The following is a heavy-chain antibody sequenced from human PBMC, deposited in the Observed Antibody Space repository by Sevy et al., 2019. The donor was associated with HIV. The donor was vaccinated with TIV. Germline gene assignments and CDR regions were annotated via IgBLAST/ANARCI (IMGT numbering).Heavy chain of an antibody. Sequence: GGSLRLSCAASGFTFSSYAMHWVRQAPGKGLEWVAVISYDGNNKYHADSVKDRFTISRDNSKNTLYLQMNSLRAEETVGYYCARDGSSGGLFLKDYYYFGMDVWGQGTTVTVSS. D-gene: IGHD3-16*01. CDR2: ISYDGNNK. V-gene: IGHV3-30*04. CDR1: GFTFSSYA. CDR3: ARDGSSGGLFLKDYYYFGMDV. J-gene: IGHJ6*02.